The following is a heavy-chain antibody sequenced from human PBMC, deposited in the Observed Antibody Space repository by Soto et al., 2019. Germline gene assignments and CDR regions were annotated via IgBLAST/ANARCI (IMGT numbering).Heavy chain of an antibody. CDR2: IYYSGST. V-gene: IGHV4-31*03. D-gene: IGHD3-10*01. Sequence: QVQLQESGPGLVKPSQTLSLTCTVSGGSISSGGYYWSWIRQHPGKGLEWIGYIYYSGSTYYNPSLKSRVTLSVDTSKNQFSLKLSSVTAADTAVYYCARDGPSGRMFRGGGMDVWGQGTTVTVSS. CDR3: ARDGPSGRMFRGGGMDV. CDR1: GGSISSGGYY. J-gene: IGHJ6*02.